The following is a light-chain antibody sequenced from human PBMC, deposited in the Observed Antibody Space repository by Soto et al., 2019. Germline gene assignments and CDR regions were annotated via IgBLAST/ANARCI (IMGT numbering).Light chain of an antibody. J-gene: IGLJ1*01. CDR2: EVN. CDR3: SSYACITYLGG. Sequence: QSALTQPPSASGSPGQSVTISCTGTSSDVGGYKYVSWYQQHPGKAPKLMIFEVNKRPSGVPDRCSGSKSGNTASLTVSGLQAEDEADYDCSSYACITYLGGFGPGTQLTVL. V-gene: IGLV2-8*01. CDR1: SSDVGGYKY.